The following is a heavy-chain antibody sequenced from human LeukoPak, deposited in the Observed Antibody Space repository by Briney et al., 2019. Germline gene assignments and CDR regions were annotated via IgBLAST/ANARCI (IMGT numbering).Heavy chain of an antibody. Sequence: GGSLRLSCAASGFTFSGYAMSWVRQAPGKGLEWVAFIWYDGGNQYYADSVKGRFTISRDNSKISLFLQMNSLRAEATAVYYCAREPRYWSGSSCSNDAFDIWGQGTMVTVSS. D-gene: IGHD2-15*01. J-gene: IGHJ3*02. CDR2: IWYDGGNQ. V-gene: IGHV3-33*08. CDR1: GFTFSGYA. CDR3: AREPRYWSGSSCSNDAFDI.